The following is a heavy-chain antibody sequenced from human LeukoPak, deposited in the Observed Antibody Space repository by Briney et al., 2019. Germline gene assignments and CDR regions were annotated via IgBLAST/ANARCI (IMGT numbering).Heavy chain of an antibody. CDR1: GGSISSYY. J-gene: IGHJ4*02. CDR2: IYYSGST. D-gene: IGHD3-10*01. V-gene: IGHV4-59*08. Sequence: PSETLSLTCTVSGGSISSYYWSWIRQPPGKGLEWIGYIYYSGSTNYNPSLKSRVTISVDTSKSQFSLKLSSVTAADTAVYYCARHVPITMVRGVFDYWGQGTLVTVSS. CDR3: ARHVPITMVRGVFDY.